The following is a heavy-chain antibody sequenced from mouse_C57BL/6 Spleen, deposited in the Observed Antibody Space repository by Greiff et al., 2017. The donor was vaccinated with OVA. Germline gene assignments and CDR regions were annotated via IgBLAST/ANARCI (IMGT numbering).Heavy chain of an antibody. CDR1: GFTFSDYY. D-gene: IGHD2-4*01. CDR3: ARQLYDYSGYYAMDY. J-gene: IGHJ4*01. CDR2: ISNGGGST. V-gene: IGHV5-12*01. Sequence: EVQRVESGGGLVQPGGSLKLSCAASGFTFSDYYMYWVRQTPEKWLEWVAYISNGGGSTYYPDTVKGRFTISRDNAKNTLYLQMSRLKSEDTAMYYCARQLYDYSGYYAMDYWGQGTSVTVSS.